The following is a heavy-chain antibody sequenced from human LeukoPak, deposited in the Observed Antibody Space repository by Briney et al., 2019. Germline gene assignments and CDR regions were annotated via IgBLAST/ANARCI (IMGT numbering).Heavy chain of an antibody. CDR2: IYTSGST. J-gene: IGHJ4*02. V-gene: IGHV4-4*07. D-gene: IGHD6-13*01. CDR3: ARDVTGYSSSWSFDY. Sequence: SETLSLTCTVSGGSISSYYWSWIRQPAGKGLEWIGRIYTSGSTNYNPSLKSRVTMSVDTSKDQFSLKLSSVTAADTAVYYCARDVTGYSSSWSFDYWGQGTLVTVSS. CDR1: GGSISSYY.